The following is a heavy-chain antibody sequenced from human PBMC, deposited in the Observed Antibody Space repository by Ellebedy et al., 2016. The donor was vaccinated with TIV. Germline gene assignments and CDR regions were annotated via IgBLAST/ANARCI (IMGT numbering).Heavy chain of an antibody. J-gene: IGHJ4*02. CDR3: AKDLTFWRGSPQDWDY. V-gene: IGHV3-30*18. D-gene: IGHD3-3*01. Sequence: PGGSLRLSCAASGITFSSYGMHWVRQAPGKGLEWVAVISYDGSNKYYADSVKGRFTISRDNSKSTLYLHMNSLSAEDTAVYHCAKDLTFWRGSPQDWDYWGQGTLVTVSS. CDR2: ISYDGSNK. CDR1: GITFSSYG.